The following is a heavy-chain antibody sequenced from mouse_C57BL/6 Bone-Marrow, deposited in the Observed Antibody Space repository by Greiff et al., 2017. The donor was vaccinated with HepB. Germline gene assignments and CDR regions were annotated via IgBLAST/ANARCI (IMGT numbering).Heavy chain of an antibody. CDR2: IDPSDSYT. CDR1: GYTFTSYW. V-gene: IGHV1-50*01. CDR3: ASRQLRLPYCFDC. Sequence: QVQLQQPGAELVKPGASVKLSCKASGYTFTSYWMQWVKQRPGQGLEWIGEIDPSDSYTNYNQKFKGKATLTVDTSSSTAYMQLSSLTSEDSAVYYYASRQLRLPYCFDCWGQGTTLTVSS. J-gene: IGHJ2*01. D-gene: IGHD3-2*02.